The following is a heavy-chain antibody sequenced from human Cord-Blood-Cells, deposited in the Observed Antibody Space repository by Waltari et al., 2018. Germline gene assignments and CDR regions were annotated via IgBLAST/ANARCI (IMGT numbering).Heavy chain of an antibody. CDR1: GGTFSSYA. J-gene: IGHJ4*02. D-gene: IGHD6-13*01. V-gene: IGHV1-69*01. CDR2: IIPIFGTA. CDR3: ASENPGIAAAGTDYFDY. Sequence: QVQLVQSGAEVKKPGSSVKVSCKASGGTFSSYAISWVRQAPGQGLEWMGGIIPIFGTANYAQKFQGRVTITADESTSTAYMELSSLRSEDTAVYYCASENPGIAAAGTDYFDYWGQGTLVTVSS.